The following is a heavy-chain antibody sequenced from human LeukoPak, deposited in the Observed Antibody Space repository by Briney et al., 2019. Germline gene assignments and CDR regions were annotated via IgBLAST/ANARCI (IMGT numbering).Heavy chain of an antibody. V-gene: IGHV3-23*01. CDR3: AKTRPLDSSSWSHGDY. Sequence: GGSLRLSCGASGFIFRNYAMSWVRQAPGEGLEWVSGISANGGGTYYADSVKGRFTISRDNSKNTLYLQMNSLRAEDTAVYYCAKTRPLDSSSWSHGDYWGQGTLVTVSS. CDR2: ISANGGGT. J-gene: IGHJ4*02. CDR1: GFIFRNYA. D-gene: IGHD6-13*01.